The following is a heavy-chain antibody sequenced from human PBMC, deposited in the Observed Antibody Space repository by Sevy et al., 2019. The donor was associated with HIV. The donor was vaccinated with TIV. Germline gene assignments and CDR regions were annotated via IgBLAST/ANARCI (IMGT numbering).Heavy chain of an antibody. CDR2: IIPVFGTA. Sequence: VKVSCKAPGGTFSTYAINWVRQAPGQGLEWLGRIIPVFGTANYAQQFQDRVTITADESTTTAYMELSSLQSEDTAIYYCARSLGSGWATFDYWGQGTLVTVSS. CDR1: GGTFSTYA. CDR3: ARSLGSGWATFDY. V-gene: IGHV1-69*15. D-gene: IGHD6-19*01. J-gene: IGHJ4*02.